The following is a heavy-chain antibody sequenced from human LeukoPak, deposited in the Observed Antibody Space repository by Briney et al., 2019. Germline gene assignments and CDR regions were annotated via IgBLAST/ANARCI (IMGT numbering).Heavy chain of an antibody. J-gene: IGHJ6*02. Sequence: ASVKVSCKASGGTFSSYAISWVRQAPGQGLEWKGGIIPIFGTANYAQKFQGRVTITADESTSTAYMELSSLRSEDTAVYYCARGDIVVVTAISYYYGMDVWGQGTTVTVSS. CDR3: ARGDIVVVTAISYYYGMDV. V-gene: IGHV1-69*01. CDR1: GGTFSSYA. D-gene: IGHD2-21*02. CDR2: IIPIFGTA.